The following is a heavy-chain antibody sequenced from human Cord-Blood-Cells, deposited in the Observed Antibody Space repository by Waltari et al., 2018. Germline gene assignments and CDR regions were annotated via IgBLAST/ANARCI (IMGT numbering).Heavy chain of an antibody. Sequence: QLQLQESGPGLVKPSETLSLTCTVSGGSISSSSYYWGWIRQPPGKGLEWIGSIYYSVSTYYNPSLKSRVTISVDTSKNQFSLKLSSVTAADTAVYYCARQEIALVQGVIIDYWGQGTLVTVSS. D-gene: IGHD3-10*01. J-gene: IGHJ4*02. CDR1: GGSISSSSYY. CDR3: ARQEIALVQGVIIDY. CDR2: IYYSVST. V-gene: IGHV4-39*01.